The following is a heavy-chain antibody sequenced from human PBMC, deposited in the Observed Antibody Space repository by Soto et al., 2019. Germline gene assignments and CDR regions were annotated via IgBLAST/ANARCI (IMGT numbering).Heavy chain of an antibody. J-gene: IGHJ5*02. Sequence: SETLSLTCTVSGGSISSGGYYWSWIRQHPGKGLEWIGYIYYSGGTYYNPSLKSRVTISVDTSKNQFSLKLSSVTAADTAVYYCARSGIAVAGNGDWFDPWGQGTQVTVSS. CDR2: IYYSGGT. D-gene: IGHD6-19*01. V-gene: IGHV4-31*03. CDR3: ARSGIAVAGNGDWFDP. CDR1: GGSISSGGYY.